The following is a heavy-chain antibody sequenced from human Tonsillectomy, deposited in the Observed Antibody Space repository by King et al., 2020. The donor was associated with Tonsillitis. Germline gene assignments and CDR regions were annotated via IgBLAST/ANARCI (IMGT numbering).Heavy chain of an antibody. CDR1: GFTFRSYA. J-gene: IGHJ4*02. Sequence: VQLVESGGGLVQPGGPLRLSFAASGFTFRSYALSWVRRSPGKGLQWVSAISGRGYKTYYIDSVKGRFTISRDNSKNTVSLQMNSLRAEDTGVYYCVREMLTGSCADYWGQGTLVTVSS. D-gene: IGHD2-15*01. CDR2: ISGRGYKT. CDR3: VREMLTGSCADY. V-gene: IGHV3-23*04.